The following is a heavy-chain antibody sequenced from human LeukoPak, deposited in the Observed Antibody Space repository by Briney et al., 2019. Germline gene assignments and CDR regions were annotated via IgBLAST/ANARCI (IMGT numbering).Heavy chain of an antibody. J-gene: IGHJ4*02. Sequence: GGSLRLSCAASGFTFSNYEFNWVRQAPGKGLEWVSYISSSGRNIYYADSVKGRFTISRGNAKNSLYLQMNSLRAEDTAVYYCARDLVQLWSKDFWGQGTLVTVSS. CDR1: GFTFSNYE. D-gene: IGHD5-18*01. V-gene: IGHV3-48*03. CDR2: ISSSGRNI. CDR3: ARDLVQLWSKDF.